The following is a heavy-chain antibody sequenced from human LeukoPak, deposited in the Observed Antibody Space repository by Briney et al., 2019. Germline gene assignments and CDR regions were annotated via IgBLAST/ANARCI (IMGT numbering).Heavy chain of an antibody. V-gene: IGHV1-69*06. Sequence: AASVKVSCKASGGTFSSYAISWVRQAPGQGLEWMGGIIPIFGTANYAQKFQGRVTITADKSTSTAYMELSSLRSEDTAVYYCARVHGDYVGRNGPFDYWGQGTLVTVSS. J-gene: IGHJ4*02. CDR1: GGTFSSYA. CDR3: ARVHGDYVGRNGPFDY. D-gene: IGHD4-17*01. CDR2: IIPIFGTA.